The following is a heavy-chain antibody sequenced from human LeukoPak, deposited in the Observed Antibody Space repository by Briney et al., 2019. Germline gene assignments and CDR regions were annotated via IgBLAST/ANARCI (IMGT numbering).Heavy chain of an antibody. Sequence: ASVKVSCKASGYTFTGYYIHWVRQAPGQGLEWMGWISPYNGDTNYAQNLQGRVTMTTDTSTSTAYMELRSLRSDDTAVYYCARGGRYPEYWGQGTLVTVSS. D-gene: IGHD3-16*02. V-gene: IGHV1-18*04. CDR1: GYTFTGYY. J-gene: IGHJ4*02. CDR3: ARGGRYPEY. CDR2: ISPYNGDT.